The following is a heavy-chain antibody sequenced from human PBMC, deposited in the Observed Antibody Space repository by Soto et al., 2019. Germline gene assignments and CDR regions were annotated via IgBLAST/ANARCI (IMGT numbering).Heavy chain of an antibody. Sequence: QVQLVQSGAEVKKPGASVKVSCKASGYTFSSYAISWVRQAPGQGLEWMGWISAYNGNTNYAQNFQGRVTITTDTSTSTAYMELRSLRSDDTAVYYCARDPRVYYDSSGYYWVYWGQGTLVTVSS. CDR2: ISAYNGNT. V-gene: IGHV1-18*01. CDR3: ARDPRVYYDSSGYYWVY. J-gene: IGHJ4*02. CDR1: GYTFSSYA. D-gene: IGHD3-22*01.